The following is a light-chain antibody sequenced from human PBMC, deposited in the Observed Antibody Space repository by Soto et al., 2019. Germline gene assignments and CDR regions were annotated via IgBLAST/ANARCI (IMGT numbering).Light chain of an antibody. V-gene: IGLV2-14*01. J-gene: IGLJ3*02. CDR3: SSYTPISTLRV. CDR2: EVS. CDR1: SSDIGTYNY. Sequence: QSALTQPASVSGSPGQSITISCTGTSSDIGTYNYVSWYQHHPGKAPKLMIYEVSNRPSGVSDRFSGSKSGNTASLTISGLQAEDEADYYCSSYTPISTLRVFGGGTKLTVL.